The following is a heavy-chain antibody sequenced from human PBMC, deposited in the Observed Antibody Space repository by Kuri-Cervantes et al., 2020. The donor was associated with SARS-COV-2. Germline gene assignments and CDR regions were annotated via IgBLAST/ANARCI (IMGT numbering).Heavy chain of an antibody. CDR1: GFTFSSYW. D-gene: IGHD6-6*01. Sequence: GESLKISCAASGFTFSSYWMHWVRQAPGKGLVWVSRINSDGSTTNYADSVKGQFTISRDNAKNMLYLQMNSLRAEDTALYYCAKDIDAEYSSSSGDYWGQGTLVTVSS. V-gene: IGHV3-74*01. CDR3: AKDIDAEYSSSSGDY. J-gene: IGHJ4*02. CDR2: INSDGSTT.